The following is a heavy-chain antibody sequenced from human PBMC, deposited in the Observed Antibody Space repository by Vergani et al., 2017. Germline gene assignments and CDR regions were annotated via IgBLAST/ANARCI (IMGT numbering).Heavy chain of an antibody. CDR2: IYYSGST. V-gene: IGHV4-30-4*08. CDR3: ARCGGDCPFDAFDI. D-gene: IGHD2-21*02. Sequence: QLQLQESGPGLVKPSETLSLTCTVSGGSISSSSYYWGWIRQPPGKGLEWIGYIYYSGSTYYNPSLKSRVNISVDTSKNQFSLKLSSVTAADTAVYYCARCGGDCPFDAFDIWGQGTMVTVSS. CDR1: GGSISSSSYY. J-gene: IGHJ3*02.